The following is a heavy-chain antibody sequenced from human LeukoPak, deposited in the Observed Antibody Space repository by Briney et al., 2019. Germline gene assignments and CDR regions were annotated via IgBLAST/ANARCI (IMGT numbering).Heavy chain of an antibody. V-gene: IGHV3-33*01. CDR1: GFTFSSYG. Sequence: GGSLRLSCAASGFTFSSYGMHRVRQAPGKGLEWVAVIWYDGSNKYYADSVKGRFTISKDNSKNTLYLQMNSLRAEDTAVYYCAREGGLSDYGMDVWGQGTTVTVSS. CDR3: AREGGLSDYGMDV. J-gene: IGHJ6*02. D-gene: IGHD3-16*02. CDR2: IWYDGSNK.